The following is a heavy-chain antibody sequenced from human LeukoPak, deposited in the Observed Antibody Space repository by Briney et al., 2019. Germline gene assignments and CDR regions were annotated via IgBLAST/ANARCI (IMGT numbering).Heavy chain of an antibody. D-gene: IGHD3-10*01. CDR3: ARSRQASGLFNS. CDR1: GVSISGSDW. V-gene: IGHV4-4*02. Sequence: PSGTLSLTCVVSGVSISGSDWWSWVRQSPGKGLEWIGEIYHSGSTNYNPSLKSRVTISLDKSTNQFSLNLNSVTAADTAVYYCARSRQASGLFNSWGQGTLVVVSS. J-gene: IGHJ5*01. CDR2: IYHSGST.